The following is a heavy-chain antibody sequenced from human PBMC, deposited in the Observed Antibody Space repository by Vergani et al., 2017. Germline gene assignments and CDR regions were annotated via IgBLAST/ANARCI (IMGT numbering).Heavy chain of an antibody. CDR1: GGTFSSYT. CDR3: AREFLQSWFDP. J-gene: IGHJ5*02. D-gene: IGHD4-11*01. V-gene: IGHV1-69*09. CDR2: IIPILGIA. Sequence: QVQLVQSGAEVKKPGASVKVSCKASGGTFSSYTISWVRQAPGQGLEWRGRIIPILGIANYAQKFQGRVTLTAAKSTRTAYMELSSLRSEDTAVYYCAREFLQSWFDPWGQGTLVTVSS.